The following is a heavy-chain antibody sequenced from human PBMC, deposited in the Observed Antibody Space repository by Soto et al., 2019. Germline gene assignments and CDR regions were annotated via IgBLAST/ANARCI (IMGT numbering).Heavy chain of an antibody. J-gene: IGHJ4*01. V-gene: IGHV3-23*01. Sequence: EGQLLESWGGWVQTGGSLRLSCPASGFTFSTYAISWVLQAAWKGLEWVSAISRSGGSTYYADSVKGRFTISRDSANNTLYLPMNSMRAADTDVYSWDLTPLGALAHFDYWGQGTLVTVSS. CDR2: ISRSGGST. CDR1: GFTFSTYA. CDR3: DLTPLGALAHFDY. D-gene: IGHD6-19*01.